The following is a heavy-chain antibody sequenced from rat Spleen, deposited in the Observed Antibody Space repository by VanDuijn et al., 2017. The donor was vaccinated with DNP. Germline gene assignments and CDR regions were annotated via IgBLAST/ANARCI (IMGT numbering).Heavy chain of an antibody. CDR2: ITRSGGSP. J-gene: IGHJ4*01. CDR1: GFTFNSYW. Sequence: EVQLVESGGDLVQPGRSLKLSCVASGFTFNSYWMAWIRQVPGKGLEWVASITRSGGSPFYPDSVKGRFTISRDNAKNTLYLQMSSLRSEDTATYYCTTLRAMDAWGQGTSVTVSS. V-gene: IGHV5-31*01. CDR3: TTLRAMDA.